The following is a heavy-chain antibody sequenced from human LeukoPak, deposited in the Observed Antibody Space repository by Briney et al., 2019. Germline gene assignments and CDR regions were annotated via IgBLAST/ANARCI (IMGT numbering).Heavy chain of an antibody. V-gene: IGHV1-69*04. Sequence: SVKVSCKASGGTFSSYAISWVRRAPGQGLEWMGRIIPILGIANYAQKFQGRVTITADKSTSTAYMELSSLRSEDTAVYYCARDSGYSYGYCFDYWGQGTLVTVSS. D-gene: IGHD5-18*01. CDR3: ARDSGYSYGYCFDY. CDR2: IIPILGIA. J-gene: IGHJ4*02. CDR1: GGTFSSYA.